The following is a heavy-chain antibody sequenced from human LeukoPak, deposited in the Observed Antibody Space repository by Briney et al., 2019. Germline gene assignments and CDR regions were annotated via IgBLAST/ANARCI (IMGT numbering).Heavy chain of an antibody. Sequence: GGSLRLSCAASGFTFSSYWMSWVRQAPGKGLEWVSVISGSGGSTYFTDSVKGRFTISRDNSKNTLYLQMNSLRAEDTAVYYCAKSVLPASSGFDYWGQGTLVTVSS. CDR2: ISGSGGST. V-gene: IGHV3-23*01. J-gene: IGHJ4*02. CDR3: AKSVLPASSGFDY. D-gene: IGHD6-19*01. CDR1: GFTFSSYW.